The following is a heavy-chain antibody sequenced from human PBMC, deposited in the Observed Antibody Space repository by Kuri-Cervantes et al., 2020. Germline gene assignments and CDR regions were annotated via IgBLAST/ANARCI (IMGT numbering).Heavy chain of an antibody. CDR1: GFTFSSYD. D-gene: IGHD3-16*01. Sequence: GESLKISCAASGFTFSSYDMHWVRQATGKGLEWVSAIGTAGDTYYPGSVKGRFTISRDNAKNSLYLQLNSLRAEDSAVYYCARDGGHGIFDNWGQGSLVTVSS. V-gene: IGHV3-13*01. CDR2: IGTAGDT. CDR3: ARDGGHGIFDN. J-gene: IGHJ4*02.